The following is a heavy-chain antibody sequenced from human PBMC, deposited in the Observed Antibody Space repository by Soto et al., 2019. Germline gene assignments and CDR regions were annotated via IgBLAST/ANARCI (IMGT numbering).Heavy chain of an antibody. Sequence: GGSLRLSCAASGFTFSSYWMSWVRQPPGKGLEWVANIKQDGSEKYYVDSVKGRFTISRDNAKNSLYLQMNSLRAEDTAVYYCARDPVDIVATYFNYWGQGTLVTVSS. V-gene: IGHV3-7*01. CDR3: ARDPVDIVATYFNY. CDR1: GFTFSSYW. D-gene: IGHD5-12*01. CDR2: IKQDGSEK. J-gene: IGHJ4*02.